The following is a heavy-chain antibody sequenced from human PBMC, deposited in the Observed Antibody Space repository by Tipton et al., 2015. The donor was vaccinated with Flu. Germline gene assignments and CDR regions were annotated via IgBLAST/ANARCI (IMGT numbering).Heavy chain of an antibody. V-gene: IGHV4-59*08. CDR1: GGSISSYY. J-gene: IGHJ6*03. Sequence: TLSLTCTASGGSISSYYWSWIRQPPGKGLEWIGYIYYSGSTNYNPSLKSRVTISVDTSKNQFSLKLSSVTAADTAVYYCARQEDYDYYRDVWGKGTTVTVSS. CDR3: ARQEDYDYYRDV. CDR2: IYYSGST.